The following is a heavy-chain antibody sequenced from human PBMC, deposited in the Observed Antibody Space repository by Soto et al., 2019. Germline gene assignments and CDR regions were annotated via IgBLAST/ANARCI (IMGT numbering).Heavy chain of an antibody. CDR1: GFTFSSYG. D-gene: IGHD6-19*01. J-gene: IGHJ4*02. CDR2: ISYDGSNK. Sequence: QVQLVESGGGVVQPGRSLRLSCAASGFTFSSYGMHWVRQAPGKGLEWVAVISYDGSNKYYADSGKGRFTISRDNSKNTLYLQMNSLRAEDTAVSYCAKGSGWYDYWGQGTLVTVSS. CDR3: AKGSGWYDY. V-gene: IGHV3-30*18.